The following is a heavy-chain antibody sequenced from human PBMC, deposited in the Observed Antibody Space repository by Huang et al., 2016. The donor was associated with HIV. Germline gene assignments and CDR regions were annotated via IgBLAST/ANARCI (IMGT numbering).Heavy chain of an antibody. CDR1: GFTFSAYW. V-gene: IGHV3-74*01. CDR3: MRGAGGSSSDY. CDR2: NKANGSAT. D-gene: IGHD6-13*01. Sequence: EVQLVESGGGLAQPGESLRLSCAASGFTFSAYWMHWVRTVPGKGLGGISKNKANGSATDYSDSVNGRFTISRDNAKNTLYLQMNRLKVEDTAVYYCMRGAGGSSSDYWGQGTLVTVSS. J-gene: IGHJ4*02.